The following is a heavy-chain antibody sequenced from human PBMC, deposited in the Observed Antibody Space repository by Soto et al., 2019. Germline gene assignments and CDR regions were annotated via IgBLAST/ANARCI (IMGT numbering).Heavy chain of an antibody. CDR1: GGSISSGDYY. V-gene: IGHV4-30-4*01. D-gene: IGHD3-22*01. J-gene: IGHJ4*02. Sequence: QVQLQESGPGLVKPSQTLSLTCTVSGGSISSGDYYWSWIRQPPGKGLEWIGYIYYSGSTYYNPSLKSRVTISVDTSKNQFSLKLSSVTAADTAVYYCARMATYYYDSSGYYPDYWGQGTLVTVSS. CDR3: ARMATYYYDSSGYYPDY. CDR2: IYYSGST.